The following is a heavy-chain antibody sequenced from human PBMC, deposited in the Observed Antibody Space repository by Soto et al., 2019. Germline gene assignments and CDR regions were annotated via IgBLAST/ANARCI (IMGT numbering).Heavy chain of an antibody. V-gene: IGHV4-4*02. CDR1: GVSISSGNW. Sequence: SETLSLTCDVPGVSISSGNWWSWLRQAPGKGLQGIAEVYRDGGATYHPSLERRATISVDTSRNQFSLRLNSLTAADAGMYYCARLIYDRRLNYLYFDSWGQGALVTVSS. CDR3: ARLIYDRRLNYLYFDS. D-gene: IGHD3-22*01. CDR2: VYRDGGA. J-gene: IGHJ4*01.